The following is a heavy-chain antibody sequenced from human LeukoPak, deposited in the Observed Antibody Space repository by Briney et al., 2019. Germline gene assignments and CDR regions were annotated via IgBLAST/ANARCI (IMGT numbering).Heavy chain of an antibody. V-gene: IGHV1-2*02. CDR1: GYTFTGYY. D-gene: IGHD1-26*01. Sequence: ASVKVSCKASGYTFTGYYMHWVRQAPGQGLEWLGWINPNTGVTSYAQVFQDRVTMTRDTSISTAYMELSGLRSDDTAVYYCARRLVDSNDGYDVWGQGTMLTVSS. J-gene: IGHJ3*01. CDR2: INPNTGVT. CDR3: ARRLVDSNDGYDV.